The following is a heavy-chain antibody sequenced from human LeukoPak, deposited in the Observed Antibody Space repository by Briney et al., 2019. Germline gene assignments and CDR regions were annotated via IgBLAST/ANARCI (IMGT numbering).Heavy chain of an antibody. J-gene: IGHJ5*02. CDR3: ARAFLQTTVPGYRNWFDP. D-gene: IGHD3-9*01. Sequence: GGSLRLSCAASGFTFSSYSMNWVRQAPGKGLEWVSSISSSSSYIYYADSVKGRFTISRDNAKNSLYLQMNSLRAEDTAIYYCARAFLQTTVPGYRNWFDPWGQGTLVTVSS. V-gene: IGHV3-21*01. CDR2: ISSSSSYI. CDR1: GFTFSSYS.